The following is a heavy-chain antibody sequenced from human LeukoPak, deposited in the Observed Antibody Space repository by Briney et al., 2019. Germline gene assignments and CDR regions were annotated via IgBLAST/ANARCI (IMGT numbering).Heavy chain of an antibody. CDR2: IIPIFGTA. V-gene: IGHV1-69*05. CDR3: ARVTYDFWSGYSHQYYYYYYMDV. D-gene: IGHD3-3*01. Sequence: SVKVSCKASGGTFSSYAISWVRQAPGQGLEWMGGIIPIFGTANYAQKFQGRVTITTDESTSTAYMELSSLRSEDTAVHYCARVTYDFWSGYSHQYYYYYYMDVWGKGTTVTVSS. CDR1: GGTFSSYA. J-gene: IGHJ6*03.